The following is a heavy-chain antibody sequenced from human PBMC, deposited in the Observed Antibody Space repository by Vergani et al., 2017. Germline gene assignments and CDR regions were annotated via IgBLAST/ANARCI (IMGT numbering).Heavy chain of an antibody. V-gene: IGHV3-11*01. CDR1: GFTFSDYY. Sequence: QVQLVESGGGVVQPGRSLRLSCAASGFTFSDYYMSWIRQAPGKGLEWVSYISSSGSTIYYADSVKGRFTISRDNAKNSLYLQMNSLRAEDTAVYDCAKVVEATTGTTSSFANYYYYYGMDVWGQGTTVTVSS. CDR2: ISSSGSTI. J-gene: IGHJ6*02. D-gene: IGHD1-7*01. CDR3: AKVVEATTGTTSSFANYYYYYGMDV.